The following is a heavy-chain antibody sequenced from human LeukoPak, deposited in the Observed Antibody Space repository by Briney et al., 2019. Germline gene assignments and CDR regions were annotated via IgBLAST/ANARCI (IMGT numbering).Heavy chain of an antibody. Sequence: ASVKVSCKASGYTFTSYGFSWVRQAPGQGLEWMGWISAYSGTTNYAQKLQGRVTMTTDTSTSTAYMELRSLRSDDTAVYYCARTDYYDSSAYSPLYNYGMDAWGQGTTVTVSS. CDR2: ISAYSGTT. CDR3: ARTDYYDSSAYSPLYNYGMDA. D-gene: IGHD3-22*01. V-gene: IGHV1-18*01. J-gene: IGHJ6*02. CDR1: GYTFTSYG.